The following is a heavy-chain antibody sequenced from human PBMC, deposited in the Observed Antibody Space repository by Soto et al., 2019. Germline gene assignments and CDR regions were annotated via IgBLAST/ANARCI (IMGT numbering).Heavy chain of an antibody. CDR1: GFTFGGYS. CDR3: TRDHYGRGFSSGAFDS. Sequence: GGSLRLSCSPSGFTFGGYSMNWFRQAPGKGREWVGFIKSKAFGGTPEYAASVKGRFTISRDDSMSIAYLQMNSLKTDDTAVYYCTRDHYGRGFSSGAFDSWGQGTPVTVSS. CDR2: IKSKAFGGTP. J-gene: IGHJ4*02. D-gene: IGHD5-18*01. V-gene: IGHV3-49*03.